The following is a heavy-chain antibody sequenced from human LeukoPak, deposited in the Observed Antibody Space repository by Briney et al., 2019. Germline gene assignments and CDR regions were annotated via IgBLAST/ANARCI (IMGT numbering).Heavy chain of an antibody. CDR3: ARAYDGSGNLDY. CDR2: VYPNRGGT. D-gene: IGHD3-22*01. J-gene: IGHJ4*02. V-gene: IGHV1-2*02. Sequence: ASVKVSCKGSGYTFTDYYMHWVRQAPGQGLEWMGWVYPNRGGTNYAQKFQGRVTMTRDTSINTAYMELSRLRSDDTAVYYCARAYDGSGNLDYWGQGTLVTVSS. CDR1: GYTFTDYY.